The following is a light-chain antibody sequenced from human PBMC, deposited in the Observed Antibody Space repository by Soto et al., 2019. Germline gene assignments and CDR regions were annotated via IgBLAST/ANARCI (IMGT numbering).Light chain of an antibody. V-gene: IGLV2-8*01. CDR3: SSYAGSNNYV. Sequence: QSVLTQPPSASGSPGQSVTISCPGTSSDVGGYKYVSWYQQHPGKAPKLLIYEVSKRPSGVPDRFSGSKSGNTASLTVSGLQAEDEADYYCSSYAGSNNYVFGTGTKVTVL. J-gene: IGLJ1*01. CDR1: SSDVGGYKY. CDR2: EVS.